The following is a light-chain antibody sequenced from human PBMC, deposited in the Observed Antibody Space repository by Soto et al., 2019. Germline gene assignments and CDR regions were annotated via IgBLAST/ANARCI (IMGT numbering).Light chain of an antibody. CDR3: SSYRSGSTL. J-gene: IGLJ2*01. CDR1: SGDIGTYNY. CDR2: EVV. V-gene: IGLV2-14*01. Sequence: QSVLTQPASVSGSPGQSITISCTGTSGDIGTYNYVSWYQQHPGKVPKLIIYEVVHRPSGVSNRFSGNKSGNTASLTISGLQAEDEADYYCSSYRSGSTLFGGGTKLTVL.